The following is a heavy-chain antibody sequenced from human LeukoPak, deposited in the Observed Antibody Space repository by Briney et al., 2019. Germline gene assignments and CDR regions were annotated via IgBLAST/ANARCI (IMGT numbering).Heavy chain of an antibody. J-gene: IGHJ4*02. V-gene: IGHV3-74*01. CDR1: GNYW. CDR3: VSFYETY. Sequence: PGGSLRLSCAASGNYWMHWVRQAPGKGLVWVSHINSDGSWTGYADSVKGRFTISKDNAKNTVYLQMNNLRAEDTVVYYCVSFYETYWGRGTLVTVSS. D-gene: IGHD2-2*01. CDR2: INSDGSWT.